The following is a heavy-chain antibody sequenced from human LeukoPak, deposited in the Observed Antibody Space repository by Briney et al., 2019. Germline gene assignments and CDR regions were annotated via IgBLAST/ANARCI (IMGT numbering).Heavy chain of an antibody. CDR3: ARGRRRGVVPAATWFDP. CDR2: ISSSGSTI. V-gene: IGHV3-11*01. CDR1: GFTFSDYD. J-gene: IGHJ5*02. Sequence: PGGSLRLSCAASGFTFSDYDMSWIRQAPGKGLERVSYISSSGSTIYYADPAKGRFTISRDNAQNSLSLQMNSLSAEDTAVYYCARGRRRGVVPAATWFDPWGQGTLVTVSS. D-gene: IGHD2-2*01.